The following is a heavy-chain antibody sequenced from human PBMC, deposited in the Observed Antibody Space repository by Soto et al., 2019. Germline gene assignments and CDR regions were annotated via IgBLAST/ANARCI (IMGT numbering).Heavy chain of an antibody. CDR2: ISAYNGNT. J-gene: IGHJ4*02. Sequence: ASVKVSCKASGYTFTSYGISWVRQAPGQGLEWMGWISAYNGNTNYAQKLQGRVTMTTDTSTSTAYMELRSLRSDDTAVYYCARDIERYCTNGVCYWQFDYWGQGTLVTVSS. D-gene: IGHD2-8*01. CDR3: ARDIERYCTNGVCYWQFDY. CDR1: GYTFTSYG. V-gene: IGHV1-18*04.